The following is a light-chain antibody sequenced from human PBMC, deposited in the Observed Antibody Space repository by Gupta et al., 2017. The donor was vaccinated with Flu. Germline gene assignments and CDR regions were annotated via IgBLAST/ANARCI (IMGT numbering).Light chain of an antibody. Sequence: DIQMTQSPSSLSASVGDRVTITCRANEGISNYLAWFQQKPGNAPKSLIYGASNLQSGAPSKFSGSGSGTNFTLTITSLQPEDFAVYYCQQYNNYPFTFGGGTKVEIK. V-gene: IGKV1-16*02. CDR1: EGISNY. CDR2: GAS. J-gene: IGKJ4*01. CDR3: QQYNNYPFT.